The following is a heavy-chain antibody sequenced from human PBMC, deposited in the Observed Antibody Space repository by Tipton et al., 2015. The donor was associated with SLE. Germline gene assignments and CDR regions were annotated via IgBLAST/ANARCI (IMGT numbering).Heavy chain of an antibody. V-gene: IGHV4-39*07. CDR1: GGSISSSSYY. CDR2: IYYSGST. D-gene: IGHD5-18*01. J-gene: IGHJ5*02. Sequence: TLSLTCTVSGGSISSSSYYWGWIRQPPGKGLEWIGSIYYSGSTNYNPSLKSRVTISVDTSKNQFSLKLSSVTAADTAVYYCARGVEDTAFWFDPWGQGTLVTVSS. CDR3: ARGVEDTAFWFDP.